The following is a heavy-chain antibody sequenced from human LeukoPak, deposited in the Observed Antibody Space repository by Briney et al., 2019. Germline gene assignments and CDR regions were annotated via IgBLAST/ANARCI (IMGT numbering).Heavy chain of an antibody. J-gene: IGHJ5*02. CDR3: AKALSDSYNIGKS. CDR1: GFTFSSYA. D-gene: IGHD3-9*01. V-gene: IGHV3-23*01. CDR2: ISGSGGST. Sequence: PGGSLRLSCAASGFTFSSYAMSWVRQAPGKGLEWVSAISGSGGSTYYADSVKGRFTISRDNSKTTLSLQMNSLRAEDTAIYYCAKALSDSYNIGKSWGQGTLVTVSS.